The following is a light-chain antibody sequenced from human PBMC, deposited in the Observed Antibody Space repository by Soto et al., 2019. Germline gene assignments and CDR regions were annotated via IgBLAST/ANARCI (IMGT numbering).Light chain of an antibody. CDR3: QQYDSSFT. CDR2: GAS. CDR1: QHVTTTY. V-gene: IGKV3-20*01. J-gene: IGKJ4*01. Sequence: IVLTQCPATLSLSPGERATLSCTASQHVTTTYIAWYQQKFGQAPRLLIYGASTRATGTPDRFTGGGFGTDFTLTISRVEPEDFAVYYCQQYDSSFTFGGGTKVEMK.